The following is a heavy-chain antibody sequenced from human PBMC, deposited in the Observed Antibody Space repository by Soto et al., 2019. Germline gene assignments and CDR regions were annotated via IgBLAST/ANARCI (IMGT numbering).Heavy chain of an antibody. J-gene: IGHJ6*02. Sequence: LRLSCAASGFTFSSYAMSWVRQAPGKGLEWVSAISGSGGSTYYADSVKGRFTISRDNSKNTLYLQMNSLRAEDTAIYFCARGRDAASQFYTPHGMDVWGQGTTVTVSS. CDR3: ARGRDAASQFYTPHGMDV. D-gene: IGHD2-15*01. V-gene: IGHV3-23*01. CDR2: ISGSGGST. CDR1: GFTFSSYA.